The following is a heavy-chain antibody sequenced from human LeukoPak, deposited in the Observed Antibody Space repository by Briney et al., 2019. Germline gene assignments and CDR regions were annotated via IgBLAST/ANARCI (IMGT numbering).Heavy chain of an antibody. J-gene: IGHJ5*02. CDR3: ARGKASSGWPSDYNWFDP. D-gene: IGHD6-19*01. V-gene: IGHV4-31*03. CDR1: GGSISSGGYY. Sequence: SETLSLTCTVSGGSISSGGYYWSWIRQHPGKGLEWIGYIYYSGSTYYNPSLKSRVAISVDTSKNQFSLKLSSVTAADTAVYYCARGKASSGWPSDYNWFDPWGQGTLVTVSS. CDR2: IYYSGST.